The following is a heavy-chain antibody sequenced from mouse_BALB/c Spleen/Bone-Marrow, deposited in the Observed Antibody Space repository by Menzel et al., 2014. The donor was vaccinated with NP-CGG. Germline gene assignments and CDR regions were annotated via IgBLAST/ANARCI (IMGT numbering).Heavy chain of an antibody. CDR1: GYTFRSYW. Sequence: QVQLQRSGAELMKPGASVKISCKATGYTFRSYWIEWVKQRPGHGLEWIGEILPGSGSTKYSEKFKGKATSTADTSSNTAYMQLSSLTSEDSAVYYCARGGLRRGDYAMDYWGQGTSVTVSS. J-gene: IGHJ4*01. CDR3: ARGGLRRGDYAMDY. D-gene: IGHD2-2*01. V-gene: IGHV1-9*01. CDR2: ILPGSGST.